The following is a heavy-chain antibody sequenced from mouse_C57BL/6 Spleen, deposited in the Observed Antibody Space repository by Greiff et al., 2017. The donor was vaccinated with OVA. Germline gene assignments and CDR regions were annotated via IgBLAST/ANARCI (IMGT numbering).Heavy chain of an antibody. CDR3: TYYGYEDWYFDV. V-gene: IGHV14-4*01. J-gene: IGHJ1*03. CDR2: IDPENGDT. CDR1: GFNIKDDY. Sequence: EVQLQQSGAELVRPGASVKLSCTASGFNIKDDYMHWVKQRPEQGLEWIGWIDPENGDTEYASKFQGKATITADTSSNTAYLQLSSLTSEDTAVYYCTYYGYEDWYFDVWGTGTTVTVSS. D-gene: IGHD2-2*01.